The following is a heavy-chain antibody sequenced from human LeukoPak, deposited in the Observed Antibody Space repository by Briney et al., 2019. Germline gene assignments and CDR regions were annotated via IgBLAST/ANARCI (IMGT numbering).Heavy chain of an antibody. D-gene: IGHD3-22*01. J-gene: IGHJ5*02. CDR2: IIPIFGTA. CDR3: ARDTYYDSSFDP. V-gene: IGHV1-69*01. CDR1: GRTFSSYA. Sequence: VKLSCKASGRTFSSYAIRWVRQAPGHGVEWMGGIIPIFGTASYAKKFRGRVTITADESTSTAYMELSSLSSEGTAVYYCARDTYYDSSFDPWGQGTLVTVSS.